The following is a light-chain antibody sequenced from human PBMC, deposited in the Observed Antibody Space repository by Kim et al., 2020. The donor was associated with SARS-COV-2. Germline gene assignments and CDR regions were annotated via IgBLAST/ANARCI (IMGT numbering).Light chain of an antibody. J-gene: IGKJ2*01. V-gene: IGKV3-20*01. Sequence: PRDRATLSGRASQSVSSSNLVWYQQKPGQAPRLLILGASSRATGIPDRFSGSGSGTDFTLTVSRLEPEDFAVYYCQQYGSSPPLYTFGQGTKLEI. CDR1: QSVSSSN. CDR2: GAS. CDR3: QQYGSSPPLYT.